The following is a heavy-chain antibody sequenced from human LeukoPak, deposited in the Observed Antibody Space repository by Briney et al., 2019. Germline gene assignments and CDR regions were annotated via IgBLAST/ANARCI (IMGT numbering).Heavy chain of an antibody. CDR1: GFSLSDYW. V-gene: IGHV3-74*01. CDR3: TRDNVALGY. J-gene: IGHJ4*02. Sequence: GGSLRLSCAASGFSLSDYWMNWVRQAPGKGLVWVSRVKNDGSGTSYVDSVRGRFTISRDNAKNTIYLQMNSLRAEDTAVYYCTRDNVALGYWGQGTLVTVSS. D-gene: IGHD5-12*01. CDR2: VKNDGSGT.